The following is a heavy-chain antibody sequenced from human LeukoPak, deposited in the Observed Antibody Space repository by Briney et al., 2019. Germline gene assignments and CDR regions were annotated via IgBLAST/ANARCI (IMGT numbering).Heavy chain of an antibody. CDR2: VYDSGSI. J-gene: IGHJ4*02. CDR3: ARGWSASSYFGN. CDR1: GASVTRYY. Sequence: SETLSLTCTVSGASVTRYYGNWIRQSPGKGLEWIGYVYDSGSISFNPSLKSRVTISIDTSKNQFSLKMTSVTAADTAVYYCARGWSASSYFGNWGQGTLVTVSS. V-gene: IGHV4-59*02. D-gene: IGHD6-6*01.